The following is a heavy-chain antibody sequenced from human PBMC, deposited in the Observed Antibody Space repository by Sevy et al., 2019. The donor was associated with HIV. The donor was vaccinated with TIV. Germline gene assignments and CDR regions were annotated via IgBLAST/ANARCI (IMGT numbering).Heavy chain of an antibody. CDR3: ARDGVHGVAYRGGDCYSRAFDI. CDR2: INAGNGNT. J-gene: IGHJ3*02. CDR1: GYTFTSYA. V-gene: IGHV1-3*01. D-gene: IGHD2-21*01. Sequence: ASVKVFCKASGYTFTSYAMHWVRQAPGQRLEWMGWINAGNGNTKYSQKFQGRVTITRDTSASTAYMELSSLRSEDTAVYYCARDGVHGVAYRGGDCYSRAFDIWGQGTMVTVSS.